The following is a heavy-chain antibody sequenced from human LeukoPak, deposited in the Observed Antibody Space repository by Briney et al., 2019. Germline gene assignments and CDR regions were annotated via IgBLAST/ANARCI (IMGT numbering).Heavy chain of an antibody. CDR3: AKDMASLWNDWQDYYHGMDV. V-gene: IGHV3-9*01. J-gene: IGHJ6*02. D-gene: IGHD1-1*01. CDR2: ISWNSGTI. CDR1: GFIFDDYA. Sequence: PGGSLRLSCAASGFIFDDYAMYWVQQAPGKGLEWVSGISWNSGTIGYADSVKGRFTISRDNAKNSLYLQMNSLTTEDTALYYCAKDMASLWNDWQDYYHGMDVWGQGTTVTVSS.